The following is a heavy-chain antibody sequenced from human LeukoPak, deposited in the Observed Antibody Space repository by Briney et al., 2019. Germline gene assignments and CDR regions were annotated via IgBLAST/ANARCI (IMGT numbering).Heavy chain of an antibody. CDR3: ARATSTVGWFDP. CDR2: IWYDGSNK. CDR1: GFAFSSYG. D-gene: IGHD2-2*01. J-gene: IGHJ5*02. Sequence: GGSLRLSCAASGFAFSSYGMHWVRQAPGKGLEWVAVIWYDGSNKYYADSVKGRFTISRDNSKNTLYLQMNSLRAEDTAVYYCARATSTVGWFDPWGQGTLVTVSS. V-gene: IGHV3-33*01.